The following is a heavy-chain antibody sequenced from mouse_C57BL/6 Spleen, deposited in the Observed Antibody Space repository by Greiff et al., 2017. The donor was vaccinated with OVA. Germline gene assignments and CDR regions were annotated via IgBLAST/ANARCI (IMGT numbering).Heavy chain of an antibody. J-gene: IGHJ3*01. Sequence: QVQLQQSGAELVRPGTSVKVSCKASGYAFTNYLIEWVKQRPGQGLEWIGVINPGSGGTNYNEKFKGKATLTADKSSSTAYMQLSSLTSEDSAVYFGARNGSSSWFAYWGQGTLVTVSA. CDR1: GYAFTNYL. D-gene: IGHD1-1*01. CDR3: ARNGSSSWFAY. V-gene: IGHV1-54*01. CDR2: INPGSGGT.